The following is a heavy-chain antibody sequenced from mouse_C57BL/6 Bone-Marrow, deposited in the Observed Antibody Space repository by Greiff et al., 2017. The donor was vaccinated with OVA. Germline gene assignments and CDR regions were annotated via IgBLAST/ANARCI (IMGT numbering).Heavy chain of an antibody. J-gene: IGHJ4*01. D-gene: IGHD2-4*01. CDR2: IWTGGGT. Sequence: VAPSQSLSITCTVSGFSLTSYAISWVRQPPGKGLEWLGVIWTGGGTNYNSALKSRLSISKDNSKSQVFLKMNSLQTDDTARYYCATSMITTGYYYAMDYWGQGTSVTVSS. CDR3: ATSMITTGYYYAMDY. CDR1: GFSLTSYA. V-gene: IGHV2-9-1*01.